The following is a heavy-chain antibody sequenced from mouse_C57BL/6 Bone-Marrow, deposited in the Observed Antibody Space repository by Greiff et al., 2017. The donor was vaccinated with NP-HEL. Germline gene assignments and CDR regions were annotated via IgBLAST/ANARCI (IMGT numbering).Heavy chain of an antibody. CDR2: INPNNGGT. V-gene: IGHV1-18*01. D-gene: IGHD2-2*01. J-gene: IGHJ2*01. CDR1: GYTFTDYN. CDR3: ARGGMVTTSYFDY. Sequence: LVKPGASVKIPCKASGYTFTDYNMDWVKQSHGKSLEWIGDINPNNGGTIYNQKFKGKATLTVDKSSSTAYMELRSLTSEDTAVYYCARGGMVTTSYFDYWGQGTTLTVSS.